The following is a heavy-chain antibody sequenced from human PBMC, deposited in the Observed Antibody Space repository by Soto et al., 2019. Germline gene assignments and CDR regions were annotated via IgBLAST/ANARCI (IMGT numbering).Heavy chain of an antibody. J-gene: IGHJ4*02. Sequence: GGSLRLSCAASGFTFSSYAMSWVRQAPGKGLEWVSTISGSGGSTYYADSVKGRFTISRDNSNNTLYLQMNSLRAEDTAVYYCAKDLNYGDYVSPFDYWGQGTLVTVSS. V-gene: IGHV3-23*01. CDR3: AKDLNYGDYVSPFDY. D-gene: IGHD4-17*01. CDR1: GFTFSSYA. CDR2: ISGSGGST.